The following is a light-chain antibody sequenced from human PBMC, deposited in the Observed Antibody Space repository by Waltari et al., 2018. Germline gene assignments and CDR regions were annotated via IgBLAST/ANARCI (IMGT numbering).Light chain of an antibody. V-gene: IGKV1-39*01. CDR2: AAS. CDR1: QSISSY. J-gene: IGKJ2*01. Sequence: DIQMTQSLSSVSASVGDRVTITCRSSQSISSYLNWYQQKPGQAPKLLIYAASSLQSGVPSRFSGSGSGTDFTLTISSLQPEDFATHYCQQSYSTPPYTFGQGTKLEIK. CDR3: QQSYSTPPYT.